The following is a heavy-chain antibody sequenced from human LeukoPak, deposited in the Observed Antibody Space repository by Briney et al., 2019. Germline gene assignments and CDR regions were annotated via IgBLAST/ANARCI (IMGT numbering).Heavy chain of an antibody. CDR2: ISYDGSNK. V-gene: IGHV3-30*01. D-gene: IGHD7-27*01. CDR3: ARSPYWGSARHYFDD. Sequence: GRSLRLSCAASGFTFSSYAMHWVRRAPGKGLEWVTMISYDGSNKYYADSVKGRITISRDNSKKKVFLQMNSLRAEDTAVYYCARSPYWGSARHYFDDWGQGTLVTVSS. CDR1: GFTFSSYA. J-gene: IGHJ4*02.